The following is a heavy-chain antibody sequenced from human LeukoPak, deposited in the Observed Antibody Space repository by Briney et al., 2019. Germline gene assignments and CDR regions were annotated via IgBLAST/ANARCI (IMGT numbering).Heavy chain of an antibody. CDR2: INHSGST. CDR1: GGSFSGYY. Sequence: PSETLSLTCAVYGGSFSGYYWSSIRQPPGKGLEWIGEINHSGSTNYNPSLKSRVTISVDTSKNQFSLKLSSGTAADTAVYYCARGLGLKFQWLARPFDDWGQGTLVTVSS. D-gene: IGHD6-19*01. CDR3: ARGLGLKFQWLARPFDD. V-gene: IGHV4-34*01. J-gene: IGHJ4*02.